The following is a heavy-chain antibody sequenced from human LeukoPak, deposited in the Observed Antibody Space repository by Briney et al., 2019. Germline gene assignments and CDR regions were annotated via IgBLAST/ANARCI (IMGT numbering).Heavy chain of an antibody. CDR1: GFTFRDYA. Sequence: GGSLRLSCTASGFTFRDYAMSWVRQAPGKGVEWVAFIRYHGSDKYYADSVKGRFTISRDNSKNTLYLQMSSLRPEDTSVYYCARSLTSWYFDYWGQGTLVTVSS. V-gene: IGHV3-30*04. J-gene: IGHJ4*02. D-gene: IGHD2-2*01. CDR3: ARSLTSWYFDY. CDR2: IRYHGSDK.